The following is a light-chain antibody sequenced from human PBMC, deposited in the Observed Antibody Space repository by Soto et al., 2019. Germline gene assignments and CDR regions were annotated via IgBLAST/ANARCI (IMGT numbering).Light chain of an antibody. Sequence: DIQMTQSPSTLSASVGDRVTITCRASQSISSWLAWYQQKPGKAPKLLIYKASSLESGVPSRFSGSGSGTEFNLTISSLQPDDFATYYCQQYNSYSSWTFGKGTKVEIK. V-gene: IGKV1-5*03. CDR3: QQYNSYSSWT. CDR2: KAS. J-gene: IGKJ1*01. CDR1: QSISSW.